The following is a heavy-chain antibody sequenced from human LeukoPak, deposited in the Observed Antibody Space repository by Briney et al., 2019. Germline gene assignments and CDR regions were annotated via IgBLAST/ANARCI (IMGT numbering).Heavy chain of an antibody. D-gene: IGHD1-26*01. CDR1: GFTFSTYG. V-gene: IGHV3-48*04. CDR2: ISSNSGSI. CDR3: AKSRIGFSGQIDH. J-gene: IGHJ4*02. Sequence: PGGSLRLSCAVSGFTFSTYGMNWVRQAPGKGLEWISYISSNSGSINNAESVKGRFTSSRDNAKNSLYLQLNSLRAEDTAVYYCAKSRIGFSGQIDHWGQGTLVTVSS.